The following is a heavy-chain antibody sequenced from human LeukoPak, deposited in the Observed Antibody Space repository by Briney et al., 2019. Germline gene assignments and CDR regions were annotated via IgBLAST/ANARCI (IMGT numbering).Heavy chain of an antibody. D-gene: IGHD2-8*01. CDR2: IIPLFGTA. V-gene: IGHV1-69*05. CDR3: ARANRFCTNGDCFHYFDY. J-gene: IGHJ4*02. CDR1: GGTLNSYA. Sequence: ASVKVSCKASGGTLNSYAINWVRQAPGQGLEWMGRIIPLFGTANYAQKFQGRVTITTDESTSTAYMDLSSLRSEDTAVYFCARANRFCTNGDCFHYFDYWGQGTLVTVSS.